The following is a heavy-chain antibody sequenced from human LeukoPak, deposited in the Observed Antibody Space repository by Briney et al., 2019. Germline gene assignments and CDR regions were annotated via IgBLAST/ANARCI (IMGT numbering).Heavy chain of an antibody. D-gene: IGHD6-19*01. J-gene: IGHJ4*02. CDR1: GGTFSSYA. CDR3: ARFAVAEGGMTYYFDY. CDR2: IIPIFGTA. V-gene: IGHV1-69*06. Sequence: ASVKVSCKASGGTFSSYAISWVRQAPGQGLEWMGGIIPIFGTANYAQKFQGRVTITADKSTSTAYMELSSLRSEDTAVYYCARFAVAEGGMTYYFDYWGQGTPVTVSS.